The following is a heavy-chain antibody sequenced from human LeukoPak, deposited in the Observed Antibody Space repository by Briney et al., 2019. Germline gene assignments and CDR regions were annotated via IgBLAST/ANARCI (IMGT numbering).Heavy chain of an antibody. D-gene: IGHD6-6*01. J-gene: IGHJ5*02. CDR2: IYHSGST. CDR3: ARDRARSKSVVAARRGGEFDP. Sequence: SQTLSLTCTVSGGSISSGGYYWSWIRQPPGKGLEWIGYIYHSGSTYYNPSLKSRVTISVDRSKNQFSLKLSSVTAADTAVYYCARDRARSKSVVAARRGGEFDPWGQGTLVTVSS. V-gene: IGHV4-30-2*01. CDR1: GGSISSGGYY.